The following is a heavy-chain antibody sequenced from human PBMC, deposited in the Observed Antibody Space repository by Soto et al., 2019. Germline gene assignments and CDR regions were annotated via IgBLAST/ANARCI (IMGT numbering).Heavy chain of an antibody. Sequence: DVQLVESGGGLVQPGGSLRLSCAASGFTFSSYAMHWVRQAPGKGLEYVSTISTNGGSTYYANSVKGRFTISRDNSKNTLYLQMGSLRAEDRAVYDCAREGGDSSGWYGGYYFDYWGQGTLVTVSS. V-gene: IGHV3-64*01. CDR1: GFTFSSYA. CDR3: AREGGDSSGWYGGYYFDY. J-gene: IGHJ4*02. D-gene: IGHD6-19*01. CDR2: ISTNGGST.